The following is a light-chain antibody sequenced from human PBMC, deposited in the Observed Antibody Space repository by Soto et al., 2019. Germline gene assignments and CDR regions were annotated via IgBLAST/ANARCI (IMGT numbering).Light chain of an antibody. J-gene: IGKJ1*01. CDR3: QQYNSFIWT. CDR2: KAS. Sequence: IQINPSPSTLSSSFGDRVPILFRASQTISSWLAWYQQKGGKAPKLLISKASNLESGVPSRFSGSGSGTEFNLTISSLQPEDFATYYCQQYNSFIWTFGQGTKVDI. CDR1: QTISSW. V-gene: IGKV1-5*03.